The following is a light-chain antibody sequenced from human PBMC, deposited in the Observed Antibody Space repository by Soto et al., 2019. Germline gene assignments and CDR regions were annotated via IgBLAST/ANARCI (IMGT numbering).Light chain of an antibody. J-gene: IGKJ4*01. CDR3: QPDPSSPLS. V-gene: IGKV3-20*01. CDR2: GES. CDR1: QSVSSSN. Sequence: VGWSRSPGTLYLTPGERATLSCRASQSVSSSNLAWYQQKPGQAPRLLMYGESNRATGIPDRFSGGGSGTDFTLTISRMEPEYFAGYYCQPDPSSPLSYGGGT.